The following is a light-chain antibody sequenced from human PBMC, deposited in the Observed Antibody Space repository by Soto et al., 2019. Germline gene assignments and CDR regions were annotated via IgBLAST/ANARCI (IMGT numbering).Light chain of an antibody. V-gene: IGLV2-14*01. CDR3: TSYTSTSTLV. Sequence: QSALTQPASVSGSPGQSITISCTGTSNDIGANNYVSWYQHHPGKAPKILIYEAANRPSGVSYRFSGSKSANTASLTISGLQAEDEADYFCTSYTSTSTLVFGGGTKLTVL. J-gene: IGLJ2*01. CDR2: EAA. CDR1: SNDIGANNY.